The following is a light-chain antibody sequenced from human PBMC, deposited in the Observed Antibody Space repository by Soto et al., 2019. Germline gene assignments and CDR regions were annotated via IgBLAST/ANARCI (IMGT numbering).Light chain of an antibody. Sequence: QSALTQPPSASGSPGQSVTISCTGSSSDVGGYNYVSWYQQHPGKAPKLMIYEVSKRPSGVPDRFSSSKSDNSASLTVSGLQAEDEADYYCSSYAGSNNFVFGTGTKVTVL. CDR2: EVS. CDR3: SSYAGSNNFV. J-gene: IGLJ1*01. CDR1: SSDVGGYNY. V-gene: IGLV2-8*01.